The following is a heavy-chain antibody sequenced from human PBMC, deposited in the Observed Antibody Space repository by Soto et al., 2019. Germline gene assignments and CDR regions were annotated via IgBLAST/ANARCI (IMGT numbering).Heavy chain of an antibody. CDR3: ARDFPYCSSTSCYLYSCYGNYYYIDV. V-gene: IGHV3-7*01. CDR2: IKQDGSEK. J-gene: IGHJ6*03. Sequence: GGSLRLSCAASGFTFSSYWMSWVRQAPGKGLEWVANIKQDGSEKYYVDSVKGRFTISRDNAKNSLYLQMNSLRAEDTAVYYCARDFPYCSSTSCYLYSCYGNYYYIDVWGRGTSVTVSS. D-gene: IGHD2-2*01. CDR1: GFTFSSYW.